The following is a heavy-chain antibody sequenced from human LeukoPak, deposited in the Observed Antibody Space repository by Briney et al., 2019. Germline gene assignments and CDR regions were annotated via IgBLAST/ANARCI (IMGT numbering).Heavy chain of an antibody. Sequence: GSLRLSCAASGFTFSSYGMHWVRQAPGKGLEWVAFIRYDGSNKYYADSVKGRFTISRDNSKNTLYLQMNCLRAEDTAAYYCAKRNPYNWNFDYWGQGTLVTVSS. D-gene: IGHD1-20*01. CDR2: IRYDGSNK. CDR3: AKRNPYNWNFDY. J-gene: IGHJ4*02. CDR1: GFTFSSYG. V-gene: IGHV3-30*02.